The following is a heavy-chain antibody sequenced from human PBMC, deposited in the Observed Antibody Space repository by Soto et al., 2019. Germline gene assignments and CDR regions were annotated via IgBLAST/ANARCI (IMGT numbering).Heavy chain of an antibody. J-gene: IGHJ4*02. V-gene: IGHV3-7*04. CDR2: IKQDGSEK. D-gene: IGHD5-12*01. CDR3: ARYSGNDCIDY. CDR1: GFTFNNYW. Sequence: GGSLRLSCVVSGFTFNNYWMSWVRQAPGKGLEWVANIKQDGSEKHYLDSVKGRFTISRDDAKNSLYLQMNNLRAEDTAMYFCARYSGNDCIDYWGQGTLVTVSS.